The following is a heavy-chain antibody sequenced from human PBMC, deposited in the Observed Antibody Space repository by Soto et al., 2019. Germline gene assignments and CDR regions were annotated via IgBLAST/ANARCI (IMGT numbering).Heavy chain of an antibody. CDR3: ARDPIPANYYYYYGMDV. CDR1: GFTFSSYS. CDR2: ISSSSSTI. Sequence: GGSLRLSCAASGFTFSSYSMNWVRQAPGKGLEWVSYISSSSSTIYYADSVKGRFTISRDNAKNSLYLQMNSLRDEDTAVYYCARDPIPANYYYYYGMDVWGQGTTVTVSS. J-gene: IGHJ6*02. V-gene: IGHV3-48*02.